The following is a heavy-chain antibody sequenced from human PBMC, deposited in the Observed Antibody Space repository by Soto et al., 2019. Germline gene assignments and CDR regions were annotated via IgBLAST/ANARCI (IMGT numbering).Heavy chain of an antibody. CDR3: ARDQVGSGYDFDYYYGMDV. J-gene: IGHJ6*02. Sequence: GGSLRLSCAASGFTSSSYSMNWVRQAPGKGLEWVSSISSSSSYIYYADSVKGRFTISRDNAKNSLYLQMNSLRAEDTAVYYCARDQVGSGYDFDYYYGMDVWGQGTTVTVSS. V-gene: IGHV3-21*01. CDR1: GFTSSSYS. D-gene: IGHD5-12*01. CDR2: ISSSSSYI.